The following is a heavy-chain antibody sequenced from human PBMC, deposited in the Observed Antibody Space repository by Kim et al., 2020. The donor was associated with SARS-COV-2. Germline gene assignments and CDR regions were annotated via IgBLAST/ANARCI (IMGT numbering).Heavy chain of an antibody. J-gene: IGHJ6*02. Sequence: YGDAAKGRFTISRDNCRNTLYLQMNSLGVENTAVYYCAKARATTNSSGMDVWGQGTTVTVSS. D-gene: IGHD5-12*01. CDR3: AKARATTNSSGMDV. V-gene: IGHV3-30*02.